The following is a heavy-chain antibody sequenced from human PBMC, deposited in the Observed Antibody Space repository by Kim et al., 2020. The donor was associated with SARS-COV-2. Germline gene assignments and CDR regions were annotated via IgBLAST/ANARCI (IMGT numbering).Heavy chain of an antibody. V-gene: IGHV4-31*02. D-gene: IGHD3-22*01. CDR3: ATTTYYDGSGYYYFDS. Sequence: SHKRRVTISVDTSNNQFSLKLSSVTAADTAVYYCATTTYYDGSGYYYFDSWGQGTLVTVSS. J-gene: IGHJ4*02.